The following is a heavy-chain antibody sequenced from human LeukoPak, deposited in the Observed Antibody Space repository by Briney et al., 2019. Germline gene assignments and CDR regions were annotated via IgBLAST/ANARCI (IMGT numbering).Heavy chain of an antibody. D-gene: IGHD6-13*01. J-gene: IGHJ4*02. CDR3: AREFLTELSSRWYRDYFDY. CDR2: INHSGST. V-gene: IGHV4-34*01. CDR1: GGSFSGYY. Sequence: SETLSLTCAVYGGSFSGYYWSWIRQPPGKGLEWIGEINHSGSTNYNPSLKSRVTISVDTSKNQFSLKLSSVTAADTAVYYCAREFLTELSSRWYRDYFDYWGQGTLVTVSS.